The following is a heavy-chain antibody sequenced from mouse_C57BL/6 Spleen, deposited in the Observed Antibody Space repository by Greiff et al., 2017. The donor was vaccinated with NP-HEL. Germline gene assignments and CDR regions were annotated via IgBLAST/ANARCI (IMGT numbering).Heavy chain of an antibody. D-gene: IGHD4-1*01. Sequence: EVQLQQSGPELVKPGASVKISCKASGYTFTDYYMNWVKQSHGKSLEWIGDINPNNGGTSYHQKFKGTATLTVDKSSSSAYMALRSLTSEDSAVYYCVRNWDGGFAYWGQGTLVTVSA. CDR3: VRNWDGGFAY. V-gene: IGHV1-26*01. CDR2: INPNNGGT. J-gene: IGHJ3*01. CDR1: GYTFTDYY.